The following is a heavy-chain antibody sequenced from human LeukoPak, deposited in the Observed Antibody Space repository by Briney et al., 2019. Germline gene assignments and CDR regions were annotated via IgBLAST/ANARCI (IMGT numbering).Heavy chain of an antibody. CDR1: GFTFSSYS. V-gene: IGHV3-21*01. D-gene: IGHD1-26*01. CDR3: ARDGGGSPYVLYAFDI. Sequence: PGGSLRLSCAASGFTFSSYSMNWVRQAPGKGLEWVSSISSSSSYIYYADSVKGRFTISRDNAKNSLYLQMNSLRAEDTAVYYCARDGGGSPYVLYAFDIWGQGTMVTVSS. CDR2: ISSSSSYI. J-gene: IGHJ3*02.